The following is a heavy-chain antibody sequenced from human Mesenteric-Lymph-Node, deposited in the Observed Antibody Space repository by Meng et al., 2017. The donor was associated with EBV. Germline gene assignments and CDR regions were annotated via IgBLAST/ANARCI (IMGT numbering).Heavy chain of an antibody. CDR1: GGSISDGSFY. Sequence: QRQLQESGPGLGKPSETLSLACTVAGGSISDGSFYWGWIRQPPGKGLEWIGNVYYTGSSFYNPTLKSRVTISVDTSKNHFSLSLSSVTAADTAIYYCARDREDVTTVFDSWGQGTLVTVSS. CDR2: VYYTGSS. V-gene: IGHV4-39*07. J-gene: IGHJ4*02. D-gene: IGHD4-17*01. CDR3: ARDREDVTTVFDS.